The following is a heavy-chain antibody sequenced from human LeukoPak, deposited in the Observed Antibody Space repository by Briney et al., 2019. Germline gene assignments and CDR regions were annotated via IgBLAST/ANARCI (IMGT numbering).Heavy chain of an antibody. Sequence: GGSLRLSCAASGFTVSSNYMSWVRQAPGKGLEWVSVIYSGGSTYYADSVKGRFTISRGNSKNTLYLQMNSLRAEDTAVYYCARDREDTAMKGAFDIWGQGTMVTVSS. CDR3: ARDREDTAMKGAFDI. CDR2: IYSGGST. V-gene: IGHV3-66*01. D-gene: IGHD5-18*01. J-gene: IGHJ3*02. CDR1: GFTVSSNY.